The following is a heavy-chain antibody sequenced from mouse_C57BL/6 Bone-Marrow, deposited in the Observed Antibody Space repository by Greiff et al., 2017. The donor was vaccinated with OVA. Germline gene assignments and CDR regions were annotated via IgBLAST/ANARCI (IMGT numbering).Heavy chain of an antibody. CDR3: ARYRWGRLYWYFDV. Sequence: EVMLVESGGGLVQPGGSLSLSCAASGFTFTDYYMSWVRQPPGKALEWLGFIRNTANGYTTEYSASVKGRFTISRDNSQSILYLQMNAMRAVDSATYYCARYRWGRLYWYFDVWGTGTTVTVSS. J-gene: IGHJ1*03. CDR2: IRNTANGYTT. V-gene: IGHV7-3*01. D-gene: IGHD2-3*01. CDR1: GFTFTDYY.